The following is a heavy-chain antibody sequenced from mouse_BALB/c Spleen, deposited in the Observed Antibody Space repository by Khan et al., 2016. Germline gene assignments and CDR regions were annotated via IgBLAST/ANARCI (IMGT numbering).Heavy chain of an antibody. Sequence: EVELVESGGGLVQPGGSRKLSCAASGFTFSDYGMAWVRQAPGKGPEWVAFISNFAYSIYYADTVTGRFTISRENAKNTLYLEMSSLRSEDTAMXYCAREEGRLYWYLDGWGAGTTGTVSS. J-gene: IGHJ1*01. CDR2: ISNFAYSI. CDR3: AREEGRLYWYLDG. V-gene: IGHV5-15*02. CDR1: GFTFSDYG.